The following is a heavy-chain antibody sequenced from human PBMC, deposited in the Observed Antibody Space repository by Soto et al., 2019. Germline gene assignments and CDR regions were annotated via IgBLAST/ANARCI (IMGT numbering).Heavy chain of an antibody. D-gene: IGHD2-15*01. CDR2: IYSSGRT. J-gene: IGHJ5*02. CDR1: GGSISSGGYP. V-gene: IGHV4-30-2*01. CDR3: ARGYCSGGSCYGGFDH. Sequence: PSETLSLTCAVSGGSISSGGYPWSWIRQPPGKGLEWIGYIYSSGRTDYNPSLKSRVTVSVDRSKNQFSLKLSSVTAADTAVYYCARGYCSGGSCYGGFDHWGQGTLVTVSS.